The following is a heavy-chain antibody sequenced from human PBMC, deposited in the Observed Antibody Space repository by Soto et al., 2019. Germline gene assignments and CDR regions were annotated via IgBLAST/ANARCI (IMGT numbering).Heavy chain of an antibody. J-gene: IGHJ4*02. CDR2: IKEDGSEK. V-gene: IGHV3-7*05. CDR3: ANGGKNFDY. D-gene: IGHD3-16*01. CDR1: GFTISSYW. Sequence: EVQLVESGGGLVQPGGSLRLSCAASGFTISSYWMSWVRQAPGKGPEWVANIKEDGSEKYYVDSVKGRFTISRDNAKNSLYLQMISLRAEDTAVYYCANGGKNFDYWGQGTLVTVSS.